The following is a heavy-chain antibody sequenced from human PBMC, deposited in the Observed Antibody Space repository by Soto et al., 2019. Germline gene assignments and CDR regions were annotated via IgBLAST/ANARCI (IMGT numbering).Heavy chain of an antibody. J-gene: IGHJ6*04. Sequence: TGGSLRLSCAASGFTVSSKYMSWVRQAPGKGLEWVSLIQSGGPTYYADSVKGRFTISRDTSENTLHLQMDSLRAEDTAVYYCARDDVLCDGGRCYGVPLDGWGKGTTVTVSS. CDR3: ARDDVLCDGGRCYGVPLDG. CDR2: IQSGGPT. D-gene: IGHD2-15*01. V-gene: IGHV3-66*01. CDR1: GFTVSSKY.